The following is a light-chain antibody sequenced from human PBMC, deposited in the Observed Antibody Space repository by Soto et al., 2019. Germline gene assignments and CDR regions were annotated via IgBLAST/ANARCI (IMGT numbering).Light chain of an antibody. Sequence: EILVTQSPATLSLSPGGRATLSCRASQTIGTNLVWYRQRPGQAPRLLIHGASARATGIPARFRGSGSGTEFTLTITNLQSEDFAVYYCQQYDNLPPWTFGQGTKVDIK. J-gene: IGKJ1*01. CDR2: GAS. CDR1: QTIGTN. V-gene: IGKV3-15*01. CDR3: QQYDNLPPWT.